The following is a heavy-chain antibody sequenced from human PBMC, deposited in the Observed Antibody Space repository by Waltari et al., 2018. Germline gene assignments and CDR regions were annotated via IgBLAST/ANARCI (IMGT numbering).Heavy chain of an antibody. CDR3: ARVPTYCGGDCYSGWFDP. Sequence: QVQLVQSGAEVTKPGASVKVSCKASGYTFTSYYMHWVRPAPGQGLEWMGIINPSGGSTSYAQKFQGRVTMTRDTSTSTVYMELSSLRSEDTAVYYCARVPTYCGGDCYSGWFDPWGQGTLVTVSS. CDR2: INPSGGST. D-gene: IGHD2-21*02. CDR1: GYTFTSYY. J-gene: IGHJ5*02. V-gene: IGHV1-46*01.